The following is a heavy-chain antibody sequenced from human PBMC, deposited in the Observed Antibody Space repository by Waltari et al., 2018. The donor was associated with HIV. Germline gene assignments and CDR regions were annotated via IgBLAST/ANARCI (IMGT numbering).Heavy chain of an antibody. CDR1: GFPVRSNY. CDR2: IYSGGST. CDR3: ARDRGDSFFPY. Sequence: EVKLVQSGGGWIQPGGSLRLSCAASGFPVRSNYMSGVRQAPGQGLEWVSVIYSGGSTFYADSVQGRFTISRDNAKNTLFLQLNSLRAEDTAVYYCARDRGDSFFPYWGQGTLVTVSS. D-gene: IGHD5-18*01. J-gene: IGHJ4*02. V-gene: IGHV3-53*01.